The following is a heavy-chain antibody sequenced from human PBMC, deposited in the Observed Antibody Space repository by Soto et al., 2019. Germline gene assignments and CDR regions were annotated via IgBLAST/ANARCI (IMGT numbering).Heavy chain of an antibody. CDR3: GKDIRSGSIDY. V-gene: IGHV3-33*06. D-gene: IGHD1-1*01. Sequence: GGSLRLSCAASGYSITNNGMHWVRQAPGKGLEWVALIWAHGTDQYYADYVKCRFTVSRDTSTNTVYLQMNSLRAEDTARYYCGKDIRSGSIDYWGQGTLVTVSS. CDR2: IWAHGTDQ. J-gene: IGHJ4*02. CDR1: GYSITNNG.